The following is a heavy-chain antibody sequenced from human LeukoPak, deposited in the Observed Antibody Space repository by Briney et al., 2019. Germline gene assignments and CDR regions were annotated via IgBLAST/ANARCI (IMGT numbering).Heavy chain of an antibody. CDR1: GGSISGGDYY. Sequence: SQTLSLTCTVSGGSISGGDYYWSWIRQPPGKGLEWIGYIYYSGTTYYNPSLKSRVTISVDTSKNQFSLNVNSVTAADTAVHYCDRENDNWFDPWGQGTLVTVSS. D-gene: IGHD1-1*01. CDR3: DRENDNWFDP. J-gene: IGHJ5*02. CDR2: IYYSGTT. V-gene: IGHV4-30-4*01.